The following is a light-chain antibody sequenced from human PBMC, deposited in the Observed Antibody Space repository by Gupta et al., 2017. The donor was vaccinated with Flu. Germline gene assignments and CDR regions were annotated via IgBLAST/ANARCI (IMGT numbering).Light chain of an antibody. V-gene: IGKV3-11*01. CDR2: DAS. Sequence: EIVLTQSPATLSLSPGERATLSCRASQNFGNYLAWYQHKPGQAPRLLIYDASNRDTGIPARFSGSGCGTDFTLTISSREPEDFAVYYCQQRTNWRSITFGQGTRVDIK. CDR3: QQRTNWRSIT. J-gene: IGKJ5*01. CDR1: QNFGNY.